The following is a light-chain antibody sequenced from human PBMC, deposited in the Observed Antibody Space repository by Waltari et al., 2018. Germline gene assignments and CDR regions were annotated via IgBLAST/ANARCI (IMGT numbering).Light chain of an antibody. V-gene: IGKV3-11*01. CDR2: DAS. CDR3: QQRTNWL. Sequence: EIVLTQSPATLSLSPGERAIFSCRASQSVDNFLAWYQQRPGQDPRLLIYDASKRATGIPARFSGSGSGTDFTLTISSLEPEDFAVYYCQQRTNWLFGPGTKVEI. CDR1: QSVDNF. J-gene: IGKJ3*01.